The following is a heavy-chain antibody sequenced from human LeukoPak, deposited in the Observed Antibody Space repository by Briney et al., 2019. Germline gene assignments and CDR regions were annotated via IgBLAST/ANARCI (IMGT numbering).Heavy chain of an antibody. J-gene: IGHJ6*03. CDR2: INWNGGST. V-gene: IGHV3-20*04. CDR1: GFTFDDYG. Sequence: GGSLRLSCAASGFTFDDYGMSWVRQAPGKGLEWVSGINWNGGSTGYADSVKGRFTISRDNAKNSLYLQMNSLRAEDTALYYCARDMPYYYYYYYMDVWGKGTTVTVSS. CDR3: ARDMPYYYYYYYMDV. D-gene: IGHD2-2*01.